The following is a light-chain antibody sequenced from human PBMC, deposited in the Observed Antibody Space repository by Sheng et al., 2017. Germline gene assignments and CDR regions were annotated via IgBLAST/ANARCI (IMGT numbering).Light chain of an antibody. J-gene: IGKJ1*01. CDR1: QSVSSRY. V-gene: IGKV3-20*01. CDR2: GAS. CDR3: QQYKEWPPWT. Sequence: DIVLTQSPDTLSLSPGERVTLSCRASQSVSSRYLAWYQQKFGQAPRLLIFGASSRATGIPDRFNGSGSGTDFTLTINSLQSEDFAIYYCQQYKEWPPWTFGQGTKVE.